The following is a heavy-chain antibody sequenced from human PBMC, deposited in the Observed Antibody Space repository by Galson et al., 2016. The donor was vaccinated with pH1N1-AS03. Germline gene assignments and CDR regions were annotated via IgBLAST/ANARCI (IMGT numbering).Heavy chain of an antibody. CDR3: ARDLRGSSRPFDY. V-gene: IGHV3-30*03. CDR1: GFTFRNFG. J-gene: IGHJ4*02. CDR2: ISHDETGE. Sequence: SLRLSCAASGFTFRNFGMHWVRQAPGKGPEWVGVISHDETGEWYADSVKGRFTISRDDSKNTLYLQMNSLRAEDTALYNCARDLRGSSRPFDYWGQGTQVTVSS. D-gene: IGHD6-13*01.